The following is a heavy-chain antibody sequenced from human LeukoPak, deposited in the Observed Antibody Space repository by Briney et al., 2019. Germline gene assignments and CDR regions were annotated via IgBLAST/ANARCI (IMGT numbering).Heavy chain of an antibody. CDR3: ARGGGNAGDAFDI. D-gene: IGHD4-23*01. CDR1: GYTFTGYY. V-gene: IGHV1-2*02. Sequence: ASVKVCCTASGYTFTGYYMHWGRQAPGQGLEWMGWINPNSGGTNYAQKFQGRVTMTRDTSISTAYMELSRLRSDDTAVYYCARGGGNAGDAFDIWGQGTMVTVSS. CDR2: INPNSGGT. J-gene: IGHJ3*02.